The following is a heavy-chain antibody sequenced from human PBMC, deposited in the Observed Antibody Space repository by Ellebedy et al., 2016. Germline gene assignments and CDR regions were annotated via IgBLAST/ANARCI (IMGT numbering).Heavy chain of an antibody. CDR3: ARSWGVDNWFDP. J-gene: IGHJ5*02. V-gene: IGHV1-8*01. CDR1: GYTFTSYD. D-gene: IGHD3-10*01. CDR2: MNPNSGNT. Sequence: ASVKVSXKASGYTFTSYDINWVRQATGQGLEWMGWMNPNSGNTGYAQKFQGRVTMTRNTSISTAYMELSSLRSEDTAVYYCARSWGVDNWFDPWGQGTLVTVSS.